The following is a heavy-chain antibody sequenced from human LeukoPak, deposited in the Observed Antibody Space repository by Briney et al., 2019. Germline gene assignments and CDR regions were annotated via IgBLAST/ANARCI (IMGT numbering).Heavy chain of an antibody. J-gene: IGHJ4*02. CDR3: GRHSPGTTNYY. CDR2: IHYSGST. D-gene: IGHD1-1*01. V-gene: IGHV4-59*08. Sequence: SETLSLTCTVSGGSISTYYWSWIRQPPGKGLEWIGYIHYSGSTNYNPSLKSRVTISVDTSKKQFSLKLRYVTAAETAVYYCGRHSPGTTNYYWGQGTLVTVSS. CDR1: GGSISTYY.